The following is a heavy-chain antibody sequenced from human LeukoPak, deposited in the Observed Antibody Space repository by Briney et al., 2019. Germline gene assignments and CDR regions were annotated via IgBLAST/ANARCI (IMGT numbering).Heavy chain of an antibody. J-gene: IGHJ4*02. CDR1: GGSFSGYY. V-gene: IGHV4-34*01. D-gene: IGHD3-22*01. CDR2: INHSGST. CDR3: ARGKDSSGYYDGLGY. Sequence: PSETLSLTCAVYGGSFSGYYWSWIRQPPGKGLEWIGEINHSGSTNYNPSLKSRVTISVDTSKNQFPLKLSSVTAADTAVYYCARGKDSSGYYDGLGYWGQGTLVTVSS.